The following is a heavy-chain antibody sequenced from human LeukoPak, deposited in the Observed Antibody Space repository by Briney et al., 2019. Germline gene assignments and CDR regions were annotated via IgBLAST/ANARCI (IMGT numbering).Heavy chain of an antibody. CDR2: ISDTVRDT. CDR3: AKDNYGGIFTS. J-gene: IGHJ5*02. Sequence: GESLRLSCAASGFTFSAYGMSWVRQAPGKGLEWVSHISDTVRDTWYANSVKGRFIISRDNSRDTVYLQMSSLRPEDTALYFCAKDNYGGIFTSWGQGTLVTVSS. V-gene: IGHV3-23*01. D-gene: IGHD3-3*01. CDR1: GFTFSAYG.